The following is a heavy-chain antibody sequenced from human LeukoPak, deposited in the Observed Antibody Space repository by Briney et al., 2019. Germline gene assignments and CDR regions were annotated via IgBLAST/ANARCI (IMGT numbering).Heavy chain of an antibody. D-gene: IGHD5-24*01. V-gene: IGHV3-30*02. Sequence: GGSLRLSCAASGFTFNSYGMHWVRQAPGKGLEWVAFIRYDGSYEYYADSVKGRFTISRDNSKTTLYLQMNSLRAEDTPVYYCAKDGGLHLYYYYNYTDIWGKGTTVTVSS. CDR2: IRYDGSYE. J-gene: IGHJ6*03. CDR1: GFTFNSYG. CDR3: AKDGGLHLYYYYNYTDI.